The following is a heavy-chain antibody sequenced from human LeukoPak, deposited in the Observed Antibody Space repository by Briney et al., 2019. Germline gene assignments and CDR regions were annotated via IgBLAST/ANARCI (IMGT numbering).Heavy chain of an antibody. CDR1: GGSISSGGYS. CDR2: IYHSGST. D-gene: IGHD3-9*01. Sequence: PSQTLSLTCAVSGGSISSGGYSWSWIRQPPGKGLEWIGYIYHSGSTYYNPSLKSRDTISVDRSKNQFSLKLSSVTAADTAVYYCARAYYDILTGYYYGMDVWGQGTTVTVSS. J-gene: IGHJ6*02. CDR3: ARAYYDILTGYYYGMDV. V-gene: IGHV4-30-2*01.